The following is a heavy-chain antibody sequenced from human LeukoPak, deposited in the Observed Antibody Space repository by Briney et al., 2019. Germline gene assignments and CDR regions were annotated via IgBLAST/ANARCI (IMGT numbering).Heavy chain of an antibody. Sequence: PSETLSLTCTVSGGSISSYYWSWIRQPPGKGLEWIGYIYYSGSTNYNPSLKSRVTISVDTSKNQFSLKLSSVTAADTAVYYCARGGDIVVVVAATRLFDYWGQGTLVTVSS. CDR2: IYYSGST. D-gene: IGHD2-15*01. J-gene: IGHJ4*02. CDR3: ARGGDIVVVVAATRLFDY. CDR1: GGSISSYY. V-gene: IGHV4-59*12.